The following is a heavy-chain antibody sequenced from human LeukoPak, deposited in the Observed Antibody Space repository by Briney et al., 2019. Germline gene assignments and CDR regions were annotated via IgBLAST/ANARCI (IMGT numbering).Heavy chain of an antibody. Sequence: GGSLRLSCAASGFIFSTYAMHWVRQAPGKGLEYVSAISNHGGSTYYANSVKGRFIISRDNSKNALYLQMNGLRAEDTAVYYCGIRDTGGYYVFWGQGTLVTVSS. D-gene: IGHD3-22*01. CDR2: ISNHGGST. CDR1: GFIFSTYA. V-gene: IGHV3-64*01. J-gene: IGHJ4*02. CDR3: GIRDTGGYYVF.